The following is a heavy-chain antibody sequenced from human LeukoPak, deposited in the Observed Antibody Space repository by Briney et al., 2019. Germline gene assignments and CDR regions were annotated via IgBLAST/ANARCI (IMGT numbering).Heavy chain of an antibody. CDR1: GFTVSSNY. Sequence: PGGSLRLSCAASGFTVSSNYMSWVRQAPGKGLEWVSVIYSGGSTYYADSVKGRFTISRDNSKNTLYLQMNSLRAEDTAVYYCVSDYVWGSYRSDYWGQGTLVTVSS. V-gene: IGHV3-66*01. J-gene: IGHJ4*02. CDR2: IYSGGST. D-gene: IGHD3-16*02. CDR3: VSDYVWGSYRSDY.